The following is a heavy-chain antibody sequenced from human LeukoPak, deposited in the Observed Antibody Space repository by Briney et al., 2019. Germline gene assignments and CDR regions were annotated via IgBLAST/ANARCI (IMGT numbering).Heavy chain of an antibody. J-gene: IGHJ3*02. CDR1: GVTFSIYW. CDR2: INSYWSST. Sequence: PGGPLSLSCAASGVTFSIYWMHCARPATGRGLVWVSRINSYWSSTRYADSVKGRFSISRDNAKNTLYLQMNSLRGEDTAVYYCAREQNYDILTHDSFDTWSQGTMVTVSS. CDR3: AREQNYDILTHDSFDT. V-gene: IGHV3-74*01. D-gene: IGHD3-9*01.